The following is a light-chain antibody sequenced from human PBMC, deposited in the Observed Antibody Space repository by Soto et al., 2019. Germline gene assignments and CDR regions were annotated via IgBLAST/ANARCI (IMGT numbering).Light chain of an antibody. CDR1: TGVVASGHY. J-gene: IGLJ2*01. CDR3: SLSYSGAQI. CDR2: DTS. V-gene: IGLV7-46*01. Sequence: QAVVTQETSLTVSPGGTVTLTCGSSTGVVASGHYPYWFQQKPGQAPRTLIYDTSNKHSWTPARFSGSLLGGKAALTLSGAQPEDEADYHCSLSYSGAQIFGGGTKVTVL.